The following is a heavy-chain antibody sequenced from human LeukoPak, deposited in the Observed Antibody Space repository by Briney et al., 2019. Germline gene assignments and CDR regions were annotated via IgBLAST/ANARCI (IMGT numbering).Heavy chain of an antibody. D-gene: IGHD3-10*01. J-gene: IGHJ4*02. CDR2: IYYSGTA. V-gene: IGHV4-59*11. CDR1: GGSISGHY. Sequence: SETLSLTCTVSGGSISGHYWSWIRQTPGKGLEWIGHIYYSGTANYNPSLNSRAAISVDTSKNQLSLNLFSVTAADTAVYFCARGSGRPNFDYWGQGTLVTVSS. CDR3: ARGSGRPNFDY.